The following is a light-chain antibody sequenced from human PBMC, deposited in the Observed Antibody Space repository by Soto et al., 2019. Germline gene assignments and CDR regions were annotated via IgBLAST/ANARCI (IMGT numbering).Light chain of an antibody. CDR2: DAS. J-gene: IGKJ2*01. V-gene: IGKV1-33*01. CDR3: QQYDSLPYT. Sequence: DIQMTQSPSSLSASVGDRVTITCQASQDIRKSLHCFQQKPGKAPKLLIYDASSLETGVPSRFSGSRSGTDFTFSISSLQPEDIATYYCQQYDSLPYTFGQGTKLEI. CDR1: QDIRKS.